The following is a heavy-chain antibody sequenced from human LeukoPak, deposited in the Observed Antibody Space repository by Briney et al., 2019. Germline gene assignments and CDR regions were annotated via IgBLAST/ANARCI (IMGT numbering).Heavy chain of an antibody. J-gene: IGHJ4*02. CDR1: GGTFSSYA. Sequence: AASVKVSCKASGGTFSSYAISWVRQAPGQGLEWMGRIIPIFGTANYAQKFQGRVTITTDESTSTAYMELSSLRSEDTAVYYCAIRYYYDSSGYPLFDYWGQRTLVTVSS. CDR2: IIPIFGTA. V-gene: IGHV1-69*05. CDR3: AIRYYYDSSGYPLFDY. D-gene: IGHD3-22*01.